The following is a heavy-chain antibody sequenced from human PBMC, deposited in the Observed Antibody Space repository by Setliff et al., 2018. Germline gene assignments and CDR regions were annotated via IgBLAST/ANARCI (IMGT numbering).Heavy chain of an antibody. CDR1: GGTFSSYG. CDR2: TIPIFGST. J-gene: IGHJ6*03. Sequence: SVKVSCKASGGTFSSYGISWVRQAPGQGLEWMGGTIPIFGSTNYAQKFQDRVTIITDESTSTAYMELSSLRTEDTAVYYCARKGVDTRSSTDYRYYMDVWGKGTTVTVSS. V-gene: IGHV1-69*05. D-gene: IGHD5-18*01. CDR3: ARKGVDTRSSTDYRYYMDV.